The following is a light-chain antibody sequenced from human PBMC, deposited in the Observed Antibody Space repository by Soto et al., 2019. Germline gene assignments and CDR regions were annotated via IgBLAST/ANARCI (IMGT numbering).Light chain of an antibody. Sequence: DIMLTQSPFTLSVSLGERATLSCRASQSVGSNLAWYQQKPGQAPRLLIYGASTRATGVPPRFSGSGSGTEFTLTINSLQTEDFAAYYCQKFNNYPWTFGQGTKVEIK. CDR3: QKFNNYPWT. CDR2: GAS. J-gene: IGKJ1*01. CDR1: QSVGSN. V-gene: IGKV3-15*01.